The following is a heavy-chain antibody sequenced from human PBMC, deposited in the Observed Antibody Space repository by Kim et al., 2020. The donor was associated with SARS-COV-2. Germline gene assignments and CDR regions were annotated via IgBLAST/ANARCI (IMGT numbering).Heavy chain of an antibody. Sequence: SGTLSLTCTVSGGSISSYYWSWIRQPPGKGLEWIGYIYYSGSTNYNPSLKSRVTISVDTSKNQFSLKLSSVTAADTAVYYCAREYYGYRGAPRGWFDPWGQGTLVTVSS. CDR1: GGSISSYY. V-gene: IGHV4-59*01. CDR3: AREYYGYRGAPRGWFDP. CDR2: IYYSGST. J-gene: IGHJ5*02. D-gene: IGHD3-3*01.